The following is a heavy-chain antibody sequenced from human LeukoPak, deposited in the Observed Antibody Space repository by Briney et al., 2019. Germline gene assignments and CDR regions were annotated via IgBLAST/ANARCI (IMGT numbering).Heavy chain of an antibody. CDR3: AKRGVVIRVVLVGFHKEAYYFDS. CDR2: ISDSGGRT. CDR1: GITLSNYG. V-gene: IGHV3-23*01. D-gene: IGHD3-10*01. Sequence: GGSLRLSCAVSGITLSNYGMSWVRQAPGKGLEWVAGISDSGGRTNYADSVKGRFTISRDNPKNTLYLQMNSLRPEDTAVYFCAKRGVVIRVVLVGFHKEAYYFDSWGQGVLVTVSS. J-gene: IGHJ4*02.